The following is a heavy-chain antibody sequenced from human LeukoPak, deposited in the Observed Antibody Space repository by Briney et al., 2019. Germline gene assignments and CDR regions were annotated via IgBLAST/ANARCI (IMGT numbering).Heavy chain of an antibody. CDR2: INSDGSST. J-gene: IGHJ3*02. V-gene: IGHV3-74*01. Sequence: PGGSLRLSCAASGFTFSSYWMHWVRQAPGKGLVWVSRINSDGSSTSCADSVKGRFTISRDNAKNTLYLQMNSLRAEDTAVYYCAREMAHCSSTSCYVDASDIWGQGTMVTVSS. D-gene: IGHD2-2*01. CDR1: GFTFSSYW. CDR3: AREMAHCSSTSCYVDASDI.